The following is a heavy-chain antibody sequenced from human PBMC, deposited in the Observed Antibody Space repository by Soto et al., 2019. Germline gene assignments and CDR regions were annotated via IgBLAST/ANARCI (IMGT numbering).Heavy chain of an antibody. V-gene: IGHV4-59*01. CDR3: ARGSSTNYYYYYYMDV. D-gene: IGHD2-2*01. CDR2: IYYSGST. J-gene: IGHJ6*03. CDR1: GGSISSYY. Sequence: QVQLQESGPGLVKPSETLSLTCTVSGGSISSYYWSWIRQPPGKGLEWIGYIYYSGSTNYNPSLKGRVTLSVDTSKNQFSLKLSSVTAADTAVYYCARGSSTNYYYYYYMDVWGKGTTVTVSS.